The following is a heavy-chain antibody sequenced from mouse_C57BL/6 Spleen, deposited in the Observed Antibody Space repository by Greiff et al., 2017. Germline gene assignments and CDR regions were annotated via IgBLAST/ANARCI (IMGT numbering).Heavy chain of an antibody. CDR1: GYTFTSYW. J-gene: IGHJ3*01. Sequence: QVQLQQPGAELVMPGASVKLSCKASGYTFTSYWMHWVKQRPGQGLEWIGEIDPSDSYTNYNPKFKGKSTLTVDKSSSPAYMQLSSLTSEDSAVYYCARRDFAYWGQGTLVTVSA. D-gene: IGHD3-3*01. CDR3: ARRDFAY. V-gene: IGHV1-69*01. CDR2: IDPSDSYT.